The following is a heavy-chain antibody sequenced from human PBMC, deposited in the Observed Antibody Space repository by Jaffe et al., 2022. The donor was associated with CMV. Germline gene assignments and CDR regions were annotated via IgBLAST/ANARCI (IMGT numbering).Heavy chain of an antibody. CDR3: ATDIGGGYYYYWLH. CDR1: GFPFRNYG. Sequence: QVQLVESGGGVVQPGRSLRLSCSASGFPFRNYGMYWVRQAPGKGLEWVAIIWSDGSHENYADSVKGRFTVSRDNSKNTLYLQMNSLRGEDTAVYYCATDIGGGYYYYWLHWGQGTLVTVSS. V-gene: IGHV3-33*01. J-gene: IGHJ4*02. D-gene: IGHD3-22*01. CDR2: IWSDGSHE.